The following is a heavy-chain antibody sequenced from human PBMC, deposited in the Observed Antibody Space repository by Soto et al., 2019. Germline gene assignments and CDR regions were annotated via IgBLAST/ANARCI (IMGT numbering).Heavy chain of an antibody. J-gene: IGHJ4*02. CDR2: INTDGSVA. V-gene: IGHV3-74*03. D-gene: IGHD2-15*01. Sequence: EVQLVECGGGLVQPGGSLRRSCAASGLTFRSYWMHWVRQAPGKGLVWVSRINTDGSVAMYVDSVKGRFTISRDNAKNTLYLHMNSLRAEDTAVYYCVKDMQLWRLDSWAQGTLVTVSS. CDR1: GLTFRSYW. CDR3: VKDMQLWRLDS.